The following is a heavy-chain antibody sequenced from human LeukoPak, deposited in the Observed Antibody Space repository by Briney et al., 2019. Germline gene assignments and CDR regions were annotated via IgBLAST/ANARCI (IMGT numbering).Heavy chain of an antibody. D-gene: IGHD5-18*01. Sequence: SETLSLTCTVSGGSISSYYWSWIRRPPGKGLEWIGYIYYSGSTNYNPSLKSRVTISVDTSKNQFSLKLSSVTAADTAVHYCARGPVDTAMVPSFDYWGQGTLVTVSS. J-gene: IGHJ4*02. CDR1: GGSISSYY. CDR2: IYYSGST. V-gene: IGHV4-59*01. CDR3: ARGPVDTAMVPSFDY.